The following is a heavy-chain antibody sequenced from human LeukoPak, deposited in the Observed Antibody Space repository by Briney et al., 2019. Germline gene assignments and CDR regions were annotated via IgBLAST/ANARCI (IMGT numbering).Heavy chain of an antibody. Sequence: SETLSLTCTVSGGSISSGDYYWSWIRQPPGKGLKWIGYIYYSGSTYYNPSLKSRVTISVDTSKNQFSLKLSSVTAADTAVYYCARAAYRFGESGFDPWGQGTLVTVSS. CDR3: ARAAYRFGESGFDP. CDR2: IYYSGST. V-gene: IGHV4-30-4*01. D-gene: IGHD3-10*01. J-gene: IGHJ5*02. CDR1: GGSISSGDYY.